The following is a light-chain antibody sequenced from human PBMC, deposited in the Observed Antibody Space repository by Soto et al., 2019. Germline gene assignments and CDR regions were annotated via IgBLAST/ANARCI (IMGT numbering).Light chain of an antibody. Sequence: QSALTQPRSVSGSQGQSVTISCTGTSSDVGRYDYVSWYQQHPGKAPKLIIYDVTERPAGVPDRFSGSKSGNTASLTISGLQAEDEADYSCCSFAGSFSYVFGGGTKVTVL. CDR2: DVT. CDR1: SSDVGRYDY. CDR3: CSFAGSFSYV. V-gene: IGLV2-11*01. J-gene: IGLJ1*01.